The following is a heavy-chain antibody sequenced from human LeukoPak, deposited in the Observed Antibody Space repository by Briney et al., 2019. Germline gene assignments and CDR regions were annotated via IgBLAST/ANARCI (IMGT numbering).Heavy chain of an antibody. CDR1: GGSISGYY. CDR2: IYTSGST. D-gene: IGHD6-19*01. CDR3: ASVRGYSSGWYASGFDP. J-gene: IGHJ5*02. V-gene: IGHV4-4*07. Sequence: SETLSLTCTVSGGSISGYYWTWIRRPAGKGLEWIGRIYTSGSTNYNPSLKSRVTMSVDTSKNQFSLKLSSVTAADTAVYYCASVRGYSSGWYASGFDPWGQGTLVTVSS.